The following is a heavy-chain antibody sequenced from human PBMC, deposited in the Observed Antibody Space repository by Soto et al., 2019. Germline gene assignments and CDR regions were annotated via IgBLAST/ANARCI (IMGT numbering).Heavy chain of an antibody. Sequence: GSLRLACAASGFTFSSYGMHWVRQAPGKGLEWVAVIWYDGSNKYYADSVKGRFTISRDNSKNTLYLQMNRLRAEDTAVYYCARGGRRYSSGWRAIDFDYWGQGTLVTVYS. D-gene: IGHD6-19*01. V-gene: IGHV3-33*01. J-gene: IGHJ4*02. CDR3: ARGGRRYSSGWRAIDFDY. CDR1: GFTFSSYG. CDR2: IWYDGSNK.